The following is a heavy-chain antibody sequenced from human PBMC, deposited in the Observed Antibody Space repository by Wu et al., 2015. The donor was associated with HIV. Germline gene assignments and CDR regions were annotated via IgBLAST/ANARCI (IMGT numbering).Heavy chain of an antibody. D-gene: IGHD2-2*01. CDR1: GGTFSRSG. CDR2: IIPMFGRA. Sequence: QVQLVQSGAEVRKPGSSVKVSCKASGGTFSRSGFSWVRQVPGQGFEWMGEIIPMFGRANYAQKFQGRVTITADESTSTAYMEVSSLRSEDTAVYYCASSSEDIVVLPAAPGSWGQGTLVTVSS. CDR3: ASSSEDIVVLPAAPGS. J-gene: IGHJ4*02. V-gene: IGHV1-69*13.